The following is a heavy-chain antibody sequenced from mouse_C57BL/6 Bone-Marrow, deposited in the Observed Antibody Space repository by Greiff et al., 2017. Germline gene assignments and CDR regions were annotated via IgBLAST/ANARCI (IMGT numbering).Heavy chain of an antibody. Sequence: VQLQQSGPELVKPGASVKISCKASGYTFTDYYMNWVKQSHGKSLEWIGDINPNNGGTSYNQKFKGKATLTVDKSSSTAYMELRSLTSEDSAVYYCARCELGPYYWGKGTTLTVSS. D-gene: IGHD4-1*01. CDR1: GYTFTDYY. CDR3: ARCELGPYY. CDR2: INPNNGGT. V-gene: IGHV1-26*01. J-gene: IGHJ2*01.